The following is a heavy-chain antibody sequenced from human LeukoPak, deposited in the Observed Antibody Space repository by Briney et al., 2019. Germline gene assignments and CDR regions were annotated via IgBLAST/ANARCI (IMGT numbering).Heavy chain of an antibody. Sequence: ASVKVSCKASGYTFTSYDINWVRQATGQGLEWMGWMNPNSGNTGYAQKFQGRVTMTRNTSISTAYMELSSLRSEDTAVYYCARGEGRKGYYYDSSGPTAGHYWGQGTLVTVSS. D-gene: IGHD3-22*01. J-gene: IGHJ4*02. CDR3: ARGEGRKGYYYDSSGPTAGHY. CDR1: GYTFTSYD. V-gene: IGHV1-8*01. CDR2: MNPNSGNT.